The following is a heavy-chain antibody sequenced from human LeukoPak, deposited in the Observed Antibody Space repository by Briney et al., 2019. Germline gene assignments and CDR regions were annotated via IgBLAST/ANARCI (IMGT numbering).Heavy chain of an antibody. D-gene: IGHD3-9*01. Sequence: PGGSLRLSCAASGFIFTNYFMSWVRQAPGKGLEWVASIKHDGSEKYYVDSVRGRFTISRDNAKNSLYLQMNSLRAEDTAVYYCARGGNYDTLTGSPRYKRYWYFDLWGRGTLVTVSS. V-gene: IGHV3-7*03. J-gene: IGHJ2*01. CDR3: ARGGNYDTLTGSPRYKRYWYFDL. CDR1: GFIFTNYF. CDR2: IKHDGSEK.